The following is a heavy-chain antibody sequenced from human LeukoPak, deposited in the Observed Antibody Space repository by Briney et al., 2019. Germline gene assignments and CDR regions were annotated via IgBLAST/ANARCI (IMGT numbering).Heavy chain of an antibody. Sequence: GGSLKISCKGSGYSFTSNWIGWVRQMPGKGLEWMGIIYPGDSDTRYSPSFQGQVTISADKSISTAYLQWSSLKASDTAMYYCARRRCSGGSCYSIDYWGQGTLVTVSS. CDR1: GYSFTSNW. D-gene: IGHD2-15*01. CDR3: ARRRCSGGSCYSIDY. V-gene: IGHV5-51*01. CDR2: IYPGDSDT. J-gene: IGHJ4*02.